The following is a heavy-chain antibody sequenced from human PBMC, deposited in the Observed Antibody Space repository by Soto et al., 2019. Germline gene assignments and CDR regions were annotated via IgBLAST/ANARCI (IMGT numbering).Heavy chain of an antibody. D-gene: IGHD3-22*01. V-gene: IGHV1-69*13. J-gene: IGHJ4*02. Sequence: SVKVSCKASGGTFSSYAISWVRQAPGQGLEWMGGIIPIFGTANYAQKFQGRVTITADESTSTAYMELSSLRSEDTAVYYCASGGFTSDYYDSSGYNAGKFDYWGQGTLVTVSS. CDR3: ASGGFTSDYYDSSGYNAGKFDY. CDR2: IIPIFGTA. CDR1: GGTFSSYA.